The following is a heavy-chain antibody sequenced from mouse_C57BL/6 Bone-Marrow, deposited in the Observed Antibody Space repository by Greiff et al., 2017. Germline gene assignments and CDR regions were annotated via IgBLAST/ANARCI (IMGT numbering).Heavy chain of an antibody. CDR2: IHPNSGST. D-gene: IGHD2-4*01. CDR3: VYDYDGYAMDY. Sequence: QVQLQQPGAELVKPGASVKLSCKASGYTFTSYWMHWVKQRPGQGLEWIGMIHPNSGSTNYNEKFKSKATLTVDKSSSTAYMQLSSLTSEDSAVYYCVYDYDGYAMDYWGQGTSVTVSS. CDR1: GYTFTSYW. V-gene: IGHV1-64*01. J-gene: IGHJ4*01.